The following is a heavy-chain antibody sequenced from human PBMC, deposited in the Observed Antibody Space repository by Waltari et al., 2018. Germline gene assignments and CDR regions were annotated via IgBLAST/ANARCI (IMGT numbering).Heavy chain of an antibody. CDR2: VIPIFGTA. V-gene: IGHV1-69*01. J-gene: IGHJ4*02. D-gene: IGHD3-3*01. Sequence: QVQLVQSGAEVKKPGASVKVSCKASGYTFTSYDINWVRQAPGQGLEWMGGVIPIFGTANYAQKFQGRVTITADESTSTAYMELSSLRSEDTAVYYCAREGSKEWFTDYWGQGTLVTVSS. CDR1: GYTFTSYD. CDR3: AREGSKEWFTDY.